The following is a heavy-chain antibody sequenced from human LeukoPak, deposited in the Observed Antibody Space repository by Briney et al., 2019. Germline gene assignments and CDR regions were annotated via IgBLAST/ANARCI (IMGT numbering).Heavy chain of an antibody. J-gene: IGHJ4*02. CDR3: AKPANRYCSSTSCSPFDY. CDR1: GFTFDDYA. Sequence: QSGRSLRLSCAASGFTFDDYAMHWVRQAPGKGLEWVSGISWNSGSIGYADSVKGRFTISRGNAKNSLYLQMNSLRAEDTALYYCAKPANRYCSSTSCSPFDYWGQGTLVTVSS. CDR2: ISWNSGSI. D-gene: IGHD2-2*01. V-gene: IGHV3-9*01.